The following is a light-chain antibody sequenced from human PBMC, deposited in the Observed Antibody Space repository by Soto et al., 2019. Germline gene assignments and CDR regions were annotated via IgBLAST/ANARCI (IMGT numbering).Light chain of an antibody. J-gene: IGLJ2*01. CDR2: LNSDGSH. CDR1: SGHSSYA. CDR3: QTWGTGIQI. Sequence: QTVVTQSPSASASLGASVKLTCTLSSGHSSYAIAWHQQQPEKGPRYLMKLNSDGSHSKGDGIPDRFSGSSSGADRYLTISSLQSEDEADYYCQTWGTGIQIFGGGTKLTVL. V-gene: IGLV4-69*01.